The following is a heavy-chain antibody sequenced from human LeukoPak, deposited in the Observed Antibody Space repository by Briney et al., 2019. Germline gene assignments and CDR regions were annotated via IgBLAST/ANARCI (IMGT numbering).Heavy chain of an antibody. J-gene: IGHJ4*02. CDR2: INPNSGGT. D-gene: IGHD2-15*01. CDR1: GYTFTMYG. V-gene: IGHV1-2*02. CDR3: AKVRSGGSCFDY. Sequence: ASVKVSCKASGYTFTMYGITWVRQAPGQGLEWMGWINPNSGGTNYAQKFQGRVTMTRDTSISTAYMELSRLRSGDTAVYYCAKVRSGGSCFDYWGQGTLVTVSS.